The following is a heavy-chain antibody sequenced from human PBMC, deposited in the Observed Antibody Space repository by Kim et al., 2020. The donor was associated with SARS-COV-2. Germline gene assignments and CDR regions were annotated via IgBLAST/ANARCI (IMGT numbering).Heavy chain of an antibody. D-gene: IGHD4-17*01. Sequence: RSTIYSADSVKGRITISRDNAKNSLYLQMNSLRDEDTAVYYCARGYGGPLWGQGTLVTVSS. J-gene: IGHJ4*02. V-gene: IGHV3-48*02. CDR2: RSTI. CDR3: ARGYGGPL.